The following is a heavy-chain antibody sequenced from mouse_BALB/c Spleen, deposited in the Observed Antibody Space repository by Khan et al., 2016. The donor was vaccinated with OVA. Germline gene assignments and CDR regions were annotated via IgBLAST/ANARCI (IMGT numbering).Heavy chain of an antibody. CDR1: GYSITSGYV. CDR3: AGGNCYGYCFDY. CDR2: ISNSGAT. D-gene: IGHD1-1*01. V-gene: IGHV3-2*02. Sequence: EVQLQESGPGLVKPSQSLPLTCTVTGYSITSGYVWNWIRQLPGNKLEWMGYISNSGATSYTPSLKSRTSITRDTSKNPFFLQLNSVTTEDTATCYCAGGNCYGYCFDYWGQGTTLTVSS. J-gene: IGHJ2*01.